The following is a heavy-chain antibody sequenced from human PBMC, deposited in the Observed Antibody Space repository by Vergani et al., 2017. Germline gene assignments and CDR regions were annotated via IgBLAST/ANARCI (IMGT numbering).Heavy chain of an antibody. J-gene: IGHJ6*03. Sequence: ELQLVESGGGLVQPGGSLRLSCAASGSTVSGNYMTWVRQAPGKGLEWVSSISSSSSYIYYADSVKGRFTISRDNAKNSLYLQMNSLRAEDTAVYYCARSRNAVAAFDYYYYYMDVWGKGTTVTVSS. CDR2: ISSSSSYI. V-gene: IGHV3-21*01. CDR3: ARSRNAVAAFDYYYYYMDV. D-gene: IGHD6-19*01. CDR1: GSTVSGNY.